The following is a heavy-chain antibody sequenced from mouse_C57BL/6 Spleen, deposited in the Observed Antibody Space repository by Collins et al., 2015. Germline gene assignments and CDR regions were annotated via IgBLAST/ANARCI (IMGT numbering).Heavy chain of an antibody. CDR3: ARNGYYYYAMDY. CDR2: IDPSDSYT. Sequence: QVQLQQPGAELVRPGTSVKLSCKASGYTFTSYWMHWVKQRPGQGLEWIGVIDPSDSYTNYNQKFKGKATLTVDTSSSTAYMQLSSLTSEDSAVYYCARNGYYYYAMDYWGQGTSVTVSS. D-gene: IGHD2-3*01. J-gene: IGHJ4*01. CDR1: GYTFTSYW. V-gene: IGHV1-59*01.